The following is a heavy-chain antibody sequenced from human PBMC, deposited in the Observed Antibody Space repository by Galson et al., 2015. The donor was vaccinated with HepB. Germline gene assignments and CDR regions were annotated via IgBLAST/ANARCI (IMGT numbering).Heavy chain of an antibody. CDR2: ISSSGSTI. Sequence: SLRLSCAASGFTFSSYEMNWVRQAPGKGLEWVSYISSSGSTIYYADSVKGRFTISRDNAKNSLYLQMNSLRAEDTAVYYCARAGYYDFWSGYYTHLDYWGQGTLVTVSS. CDR3: ARAGYYDFWSGYYTHLDY. CDR1: GFTFSSYE. D-gene: IGHD3-3*01. V-gene: IGHV3-48*03. J-gene: IGHJ4*02.